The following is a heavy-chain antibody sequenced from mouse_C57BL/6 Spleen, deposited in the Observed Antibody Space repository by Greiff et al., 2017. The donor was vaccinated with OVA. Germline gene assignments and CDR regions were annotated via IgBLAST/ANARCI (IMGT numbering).Heavy chain of an antibody. Sequence: VQLQQSGAELVKPGASVKISCKASGYAFSSYWMNWVKQRPGKGLEWIGQIYPGDGDTNYNGKFKGKATLTADKSSSTAYMQLSSLTSEDSAVYFLARWGLLPSFDYWGQGTTLTVSS. J-gene: IGHJ2*01. CDR2: IYPGDGDT. V-gene: IGHV1-80*01. CDR3: ARWGLLPSFDY. D-gene: IGHD2-3*01. CDR1: GYAFSSYW.